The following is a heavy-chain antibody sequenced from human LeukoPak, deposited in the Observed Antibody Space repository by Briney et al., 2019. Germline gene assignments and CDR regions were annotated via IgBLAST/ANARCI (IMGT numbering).Heavy chain of an antibody. Sequence: SQTLSLTCTVSGGSISSGSYYWGWIRQPAGKGLEWIGRIYTSGSTNYNPSLKSRVTISVDTSKKQFALKLSSVTAADTAVYYCARDRVVTMIGRRYYYYYYMDVWGKGTTVTVSS. V-gene: IGHV4-61*02. CDR3: ARDRVVTMIGRRYYYYYYMDV. CDR2: IYTSGST. CDR1: GGSISSGSYY. D-gene: IGHD3-22*01. J-gene: IGHJ6*03.